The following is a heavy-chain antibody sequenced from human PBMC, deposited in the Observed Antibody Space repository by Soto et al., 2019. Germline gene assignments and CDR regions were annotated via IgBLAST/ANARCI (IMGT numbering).Heavy chain of an antibody. Sequence: NPGGSLRLSCAASGFTFSSYSMNWVRQAPGKGLEWVSSISSSSSYIYYADSVKGRFTITRDNAKNSLYLQMNSLRAEDTAVYYCERVSDGNCSGGSCYWGLYGMDVWGQGTTVTVSS. CDR1: GFTFSSYS. CDR3: ERVSDGNCSGGSCYWGLYGMDV. CDR2: ISSSSSYI. D-gene: IGHD2-15*01. J-gene: IGHJ6*02. V-gene: IGHV3-21*01.